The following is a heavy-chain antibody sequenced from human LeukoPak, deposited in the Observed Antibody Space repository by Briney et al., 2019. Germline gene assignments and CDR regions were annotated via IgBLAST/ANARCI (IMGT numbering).Heavy chain of an antibody. Sequence: GGSLRLSCAASGFTFRTYGMHWVRQAPGKGLEWVAFIWYGGDNKYYADSVKGRFTISRDNSKNTLYLQMNSLRAEDTAVYYCARESQSAYYFDSSGYEDAFDIWGQGTMVTVSS. CDR2: IWYGGDNK. CDR1: GFTFRTYG. D-gene: IGHD3-22*01. J-gene: IGHJ3*02. V-gene: IGHV3-33*01. CDR3: ARESQSAYYFDSSGYEDAFDI.